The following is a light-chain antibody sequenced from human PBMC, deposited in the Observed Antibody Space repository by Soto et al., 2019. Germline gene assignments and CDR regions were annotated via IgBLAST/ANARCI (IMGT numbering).Light chain of an antibody. Sequence: DIQMTQSPSTLSASIGDRITISCRASQNIDTWLAWYQQRPGEAPKLLIYTASNLENGVPSRFSGSGSGTALSLTISSLQPEEFATYYCQQYSDSSRSFGQGTQVE. CDR2: TAS. CDR3: QQYSDSSRS. V-gene: IGKV1-5*03. J-gene: IGKJ1*01. CDR1: QNIDTW.